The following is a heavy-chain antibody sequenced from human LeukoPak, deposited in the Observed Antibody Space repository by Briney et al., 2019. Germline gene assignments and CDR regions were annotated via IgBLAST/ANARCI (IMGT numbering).Heavy chain of an antibody. V-gene: IGHV3-48*04. CDR1: GYTFSTYG. CDR3: ARDLSNNWKLDY. CDR2: IGSSGGNI. Sequence: GGTLRLSCVASGYTFSTYGMSWVRQAPGKGLEWVSYIGSSGGNIFYADSVKGRFTISRDNAKNSLYLHMNSLRAEDAAVYYCARDLSNNWKLDYWGQGTLVTVSS. J-gene: IGHJ4*02. D-gene: IGHD1-1*01.